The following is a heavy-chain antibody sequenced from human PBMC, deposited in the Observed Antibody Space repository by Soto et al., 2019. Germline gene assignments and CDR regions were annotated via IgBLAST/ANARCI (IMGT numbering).Heavy chain of an antibody. V-gene: IGHV4-34*01. CDR1: GGSFSGYY. CDR2: INHSGST. J-gene: IGHJ6*02. Sequence: SETLSLTCAVYGGSFSGYYWSWIRQPPGKGLEWIGEINHSGSTNYNPSLKSRVTISVDTSKNQFSLKLSSVTAADTAVYYCASKRRGGSRWNYYYYGMDVWVQRTTVTVSS. CDR3: ASKRRGGSRWNYYYYGMDV. D-gene: IGHD6-19*01.